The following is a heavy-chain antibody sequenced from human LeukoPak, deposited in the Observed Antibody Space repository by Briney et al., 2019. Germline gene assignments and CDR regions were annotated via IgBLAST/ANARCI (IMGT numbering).Heavy chain of an antibody. J-gene: IGHJ6*03. D-gene: IGHD6-13*01. CDR2: IYSGGST. CDR3: ARDHTGQQLISRKQYYYMDV. V-gene: IGHV3-66*01. CDR1: GFTVSSNY. Sequence: PGGSLRLSCAASGFTVSSNYMSWVRQAPGKGLEWVSIIYSGGSTYYADSVKGRFTISRDNSKNTLYLQMNSLRAEDTAVYYCARDHTGQQLISRKQYYYMDVWGKGTTVTISS.